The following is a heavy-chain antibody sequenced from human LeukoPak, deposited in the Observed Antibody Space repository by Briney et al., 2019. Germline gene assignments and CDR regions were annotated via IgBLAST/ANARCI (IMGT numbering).Heavy chain of an antibody. V-gene: IGHV3-9*01. CDR3: AKGRYGSGLDY. J-gene: IGHJ4*02. CDR1: GFTFDDYA. D-gene: IGHD3-10*01. CDR2: ISWNSDSI. Sequence: GGSLRLSCAASGFTFDDYAMHWVRQAPGKGLEWVSGISWNSDSIGYADSVKGRFTISRDNAKNSLYLQMNSLRAEDTALYYCAKGRYGSGLDYWGQGTLVTVSS.